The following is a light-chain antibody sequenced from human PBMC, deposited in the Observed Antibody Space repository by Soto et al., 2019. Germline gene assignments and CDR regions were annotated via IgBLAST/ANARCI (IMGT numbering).Light chain of an antibody. CDR1: SSNIGAGYD. CDR3: QSYDSSLSGFV. CDR2: AYS. J-gene: IGLJ1*01. Sequence: QPVLTQPPSVSGAPGQRVTISCTGSSSNIGAGYDVHWYQHLPGTAPKLLIYAYSNRPSGVPDRFSGSKSGTSASLAITGLQAEDEADFYCQSYDSSLSGFVFGTGTKVTVL. V-gene: IGLV1-40*01.